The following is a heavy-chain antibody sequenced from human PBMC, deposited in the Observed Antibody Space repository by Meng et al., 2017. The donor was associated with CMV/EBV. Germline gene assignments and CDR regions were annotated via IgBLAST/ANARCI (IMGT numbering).Heavy chain of an antibody. Sequence: ASAFSFSCFAMHWVRQAPGKGLEWVAVISYDGSNKYYADSVKGRFTISRDNSKNTLYLQMNSLRAEDTAVYYCARLGYSGYDYTNDYWGQGTLVTVSS. CDR2: ISYDGSNK. D-gene: IGHD5-12*01. V-gene: IGHV3-30-3*01. CDR1: AFSFSCFA. CDR3: ARLGYSGYDYTNDY. J-gene: IGHJ4*02.